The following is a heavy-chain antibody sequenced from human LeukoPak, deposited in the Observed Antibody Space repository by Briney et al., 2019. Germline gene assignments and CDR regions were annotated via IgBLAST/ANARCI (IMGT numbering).Heavy chain of an antibody. J-gene: IGHJ5*02. CDR3: ARADRLRGGPYLIGP. D-gene: IGHD2-21*01. CDR2: FNPNSRCT. CDR1: GYTFTDYC. Sequence: GSVKVSWKSFGYTFTDYCLHWERQAPGQGLEWMGWFNPNSRCTSSVQNFQARVTMTRDTSISTVYMEVSWLTSDETAIYYCARADRLRGGPYLIGPWGQGTLVTVSS. V-gene: IGHV1-2*02.